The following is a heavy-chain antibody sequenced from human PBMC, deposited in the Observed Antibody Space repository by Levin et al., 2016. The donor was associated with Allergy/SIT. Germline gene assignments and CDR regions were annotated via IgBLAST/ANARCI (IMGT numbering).Heavy chain of an antibody. CDR1: GYSFTSYW. J-gene: IGHJ5*02. V-gene: IGHV5-51*01. D-gene: IGHD3-16*02. CDR3: ARRSLLASLFDP. CDR2: IYPGDSDT. Sequence: GGSLRLSCKGSGYSFTSYWIGWVRQMPGKGLEWMGIIYPGDSDTRYSPSFQGQVTISADKSISTAYLQWSSLKASDTAMYYCARRSLLASLFDPWGQGTLVTVSS.